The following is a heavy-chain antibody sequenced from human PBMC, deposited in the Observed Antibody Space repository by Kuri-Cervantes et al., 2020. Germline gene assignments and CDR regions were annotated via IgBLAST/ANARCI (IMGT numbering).Heavy chain of an antibody. CDR3: AKDPISGSLRGGWFDP. D-gene: IGHD1-26*01. V-gene: IGHV3-9*01. CDR2: ISWNSGSI. CDR1: GFTFSSYA. J-gene: IGHJ5*02. Sequence: SLKISCAASGFTFSSYAMHWVRQAPGKGLEWVSGISWNSGSIGYADSVKGRFTISRDNAKNSLYLQMNSLRAEDTALYYCAKDPISGSLRGGWFDPWGQGTLVTVSS.